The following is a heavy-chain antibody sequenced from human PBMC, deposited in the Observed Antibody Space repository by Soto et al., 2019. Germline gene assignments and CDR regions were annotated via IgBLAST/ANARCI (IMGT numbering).Heavy chain of an antibody. D-gene: IGHD3-3*01. Sequence: QVTLKESGPVLVKPTETLTLTCTVSGFSLSNARMGVSWIRQPPGKALEWLAHIFSNDEKAYSTSLKIRLTISKDNSKGQVVLTMNIMDPVDTATYYCARISIDYDFCSGYYLLYFDYWGQGTLVTVSS. CDR3: ARISIDYDFCSGYYLLYFDY. J-gene: IGHJ4*02. V-gene: IGHV2-26*01. CDR2: IFSNDEK. CDR1: GFSLSNARMG.